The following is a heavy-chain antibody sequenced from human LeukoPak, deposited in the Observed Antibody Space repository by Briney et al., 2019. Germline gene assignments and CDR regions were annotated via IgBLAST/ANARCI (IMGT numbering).Heavy chain of an antibody. CDR2: IRSKANSYAT. CDR1: GFTFSGSA. J-gene: IGHJ4*02. Sequence: GGSLKLSCAASGFTFSGSAMHWVRQASGKGLEWVGRIRSKANSYATAYAASVKGRFTISRDDSKNTAYLQMNSLKTEDTAVYYCTRQHPDPLYYYDSSASDYWGQGTLVTVSS. CDR3: TRQHPDPLYYYDSSASDY. D-gene: IGHD3-22*01. V-gene: IGHV3-73*01.